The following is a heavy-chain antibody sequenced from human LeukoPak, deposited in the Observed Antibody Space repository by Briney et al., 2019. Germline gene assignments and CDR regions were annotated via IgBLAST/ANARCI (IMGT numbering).Heavy chain of an antibody. CDR2: IYPGDSDT. D-gene: IGHD3-22*01. Sequence: GEPLKISCKGSGYSFTSYWIGWVRQMPGKGLEWMGTIYPGDSDTIYSPSFQGQVTISADKSISTAYLQWSSLKASDTAMDYCARLPYYYDSSGYYSWYYYGMDAWGQGTTVTVSS. J-gene: IGHJ6*02. CDR3: ARLPYYYDSSGYYSWYYYGMDA. V-gene: IGHV5-51*01. CDR1: GYSFTSYW.